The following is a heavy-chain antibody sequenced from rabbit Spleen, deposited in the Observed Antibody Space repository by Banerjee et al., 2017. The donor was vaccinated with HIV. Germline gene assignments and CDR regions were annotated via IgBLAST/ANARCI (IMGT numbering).Heavy chain of an antibody. CDR3: ARDTGSSFSTYGMDL. D-gene: IGHD8-1*01. J-gene: IGHJ6*01. Sequence: QEQLVESGGGLVQPEGSLTLTCKASGFSFGDRDVICWVRQAPGKGLEWIACIDTNDGDTDYANWPKGRFTISKTSSTTVTLQMTSLTVADTATYFCARDTGSSFSTYGMDLWGPGTLVTVS. CDR1: GFSFGDRDV. CDR2: IDTNDGDT. V-gene: IGHV1S45*01.